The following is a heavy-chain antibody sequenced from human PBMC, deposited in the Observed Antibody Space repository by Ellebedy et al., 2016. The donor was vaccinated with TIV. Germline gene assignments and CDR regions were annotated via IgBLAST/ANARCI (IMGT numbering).Heavy chain of an antibody. D-gene: IGHD2-15*01. J-gene: IGHJ4*02. CDR3: AKMSWWGGFDY. CDR2: LSASGVST. V-gene: IGHV3-23*01. Sequence: GESLKISCAASGFSFSNYAMNWVRQAPGKGLEWVSSLSASGVSTYYADSVKCRFSISRDHSKNTLSLHMSSLRANDTAIYYCAKMSWWGGFDYWGQGTLVTVSS. CDR1: GFSFSNYA.